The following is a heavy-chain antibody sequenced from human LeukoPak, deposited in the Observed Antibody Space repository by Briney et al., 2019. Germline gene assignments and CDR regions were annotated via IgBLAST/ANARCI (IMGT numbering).Heavy chain of an antibody. CDR3: ARDSRYCSSTSCYTYYYYGMDV. Sequence: SKTLSLTCTVSGGSISGSSYYWSWIRQPPGKGLEWIGEINHSGSTNYNPSLKSRVTISVDTSKNQFSLKLSSVTAADTAVYYCARDSRYCSSTSCYTYYYYGMDVWGQGTTVTVSS. J-gene: IGHJ6*02. CDR2: INHSGST. CDR1: GGSISGSSYY. V-gene: IGHV4-39*07. D-gene: IGHD2-2*02.